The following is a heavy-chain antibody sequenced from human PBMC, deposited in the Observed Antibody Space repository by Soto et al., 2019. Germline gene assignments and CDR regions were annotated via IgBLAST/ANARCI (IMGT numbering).Heavy chain of an antibody. CDR1: GVSISSSSYY. J-gene: IGHJ4*02. V-gene: IGHV4-39*01. Sequence: PSETLSLTCTVSGVSISSSSYYWGWIRQPPGKGLEWIGSIYYSGSTYYNPSLKSRVTISVDTSKNQFSLKLSSVTAADTAVYYCARRRGNGYYSYDYWGQGTLVTVSS. D-gene: IGHD3-22*01. CDR3: ARRRGNGYYSYDY. CDR2: IYYSGST.